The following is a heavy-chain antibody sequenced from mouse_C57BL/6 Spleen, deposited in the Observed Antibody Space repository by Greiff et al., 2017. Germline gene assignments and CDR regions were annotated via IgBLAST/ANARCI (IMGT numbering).Heavy chain of an antibody. CDR3: ARLYDYDEEGYAMDY. CDR1: GFTFSDYY. Sequence: EVKLVESGGGLVQPGGSLKLSCAASGFTFSDYYMYWVRQTPEKRLEWVAYISNGGGSTYYPDTVKGRFTISRDNATNTLYLQMSRLKSEDTAVYYCARLYDYDEEGYAMDYWGQGTSVTVSS. J-gene: IGHJ4*01. D-gene: IGHD2-4*01. V-gene: IGHV5-12*01. CDR2: ISNGGGST.